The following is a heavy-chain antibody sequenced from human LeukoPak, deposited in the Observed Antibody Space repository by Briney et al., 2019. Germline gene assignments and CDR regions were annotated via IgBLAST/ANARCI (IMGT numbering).Heavy chain of an antibody. D-gene: IGHD1-7*01. J-gene: IGHJ5*02. CDR2: INHSGGT. V-gene: IGHV4-39*07. CDR3: ARPTSWVNYFDP. CDR1: GGSIDRSSHY. Sequence: SETLSLTCSVSGGSIDRSSHYWAWIRQPPGKGLEWIGEINHSGGTNYNPSLKSRVTISVDTSKNQFSLKLSSSTAADTAVYYCARPTSWVNYFDPWGQGTLVTVSS.